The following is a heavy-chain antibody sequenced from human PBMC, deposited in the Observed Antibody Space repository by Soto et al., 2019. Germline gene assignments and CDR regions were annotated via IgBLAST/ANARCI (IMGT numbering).Heavy chain of an antibody. CDR3: ARVLREGTGWETDAFDI. J-gene: IGHJ3*02. CDR1: GFTFSRYS. V-gene: IGHV3-21*01. Sequence: EEQLVESGGGLVKAGGSLRLSCAASGFTFSRYSMNWVRQAPGKGLEWVSAITTGSSYIYYADSVKGRFTISRDNAKNSLYLQMNSLRVEDKAVYYCARVLREGTGWETDAFDIWGQGTMVTVSS. D-gene: IGHD6-19*01. CDR2: ITTGSSYI.